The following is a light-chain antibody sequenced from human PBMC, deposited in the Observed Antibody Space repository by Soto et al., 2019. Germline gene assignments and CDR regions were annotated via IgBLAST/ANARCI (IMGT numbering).Light chain of an antibody. J-gene: IGKJ1*01. CDR1: QSISTW. CDR2: DAS. Sequence: GDRVTITCRASQSISTWLAWYQQKPGKAPKLLIYDASSLQSGVPSRFSGSGSGTDFTLAISSLQPEDSATYYCLQDINYPWTFGQGTKV. V-gene: IGKV1-5*01. CDR3: LQDINYPWT.